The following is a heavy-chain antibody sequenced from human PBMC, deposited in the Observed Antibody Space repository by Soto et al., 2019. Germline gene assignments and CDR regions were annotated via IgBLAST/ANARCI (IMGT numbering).Heavy chain of an antibody. Sequence: GGSLRLSCAASGFTFSNFWMSWVRQAPGKGLEWVANIKQDGSEKNYLDSVKGRFIISRDNAKNSLSLQMNGLRAEDTAVYYCATNTVTKVDDFWGQGTLVTVSS. CDR1: GFTFSNFW. V-gene: IGHV3-7*03. J-gene: IGHJ4*02. CDR3: ATNTVTKVDDF. CDR2: IKQDGSEK. D-gene: IGHD4-17*01.